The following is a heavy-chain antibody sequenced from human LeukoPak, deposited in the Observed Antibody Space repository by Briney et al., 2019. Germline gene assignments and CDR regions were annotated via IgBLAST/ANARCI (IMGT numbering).Heavy chain of an antibody. J-gene: IGHJ3*02. V-gene: IGHV1-2*02. CDR3: ARDLPKTGYVGALDI. CDR2: INPNSGGA. CDR1: GYTFTGYY. Sequence: ASVKVSCKASGYTFTGYYMHWVRQAPGQGPEWMGWINPNSGGATYAQNFKGRVTMTRDTSISTVFMELNSLTSDDTAVYYCARDLPKTGYVGALDIWGQGTMVTVSS. D-gene: IGHD5-12*01.